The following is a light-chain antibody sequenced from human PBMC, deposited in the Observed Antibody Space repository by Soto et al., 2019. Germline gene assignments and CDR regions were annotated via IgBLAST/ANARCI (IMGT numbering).Light chain of an antibody. Sequence: VLTLSAGTLSLNQGETGTLSCRASQSIASDYLAWYQQRPGQAPRLLIYGASSRASGVPDRFSGSGSGTDFTLTINTLEPEDFAVYYCQQYGSSSSWTFGQGTKVDI. CDR1: QSIASDY. CDR2: GAS. J-gene: IGKJ1*01. CDR3: QQYGSSSSWT. V-gene: IGKV3-20*01.